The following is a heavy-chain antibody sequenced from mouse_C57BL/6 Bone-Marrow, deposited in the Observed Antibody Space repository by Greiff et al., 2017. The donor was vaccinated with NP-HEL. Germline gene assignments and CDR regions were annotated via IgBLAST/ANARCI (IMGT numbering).Heavy chain of an antibody. CDR3: ARRGNYESAMDY. CDR1: GYTFTTYP. V-gene: IGHV1-47*01. J-gene: IGHJ4*01. Sequence: VQLKESGAELVKPGASVKMSCKASGYTFTTYPIEWMKQNHGQSLEWIGNFHPYNDDTKYNEKFKGKATLTVEKSSSTVYLELSRLTSDDSAVYYCARRGNYESAMDYWGQGTSVTVSS. D-gene: IGHD2-1*01. CDR2: FHPYNDDT.